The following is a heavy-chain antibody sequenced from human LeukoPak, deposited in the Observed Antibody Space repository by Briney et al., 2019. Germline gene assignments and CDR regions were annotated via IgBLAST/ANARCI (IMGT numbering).Heavy chain of an antibody. D-gene: IGHD3-10*01. V-gene: IGHV3-74*01. CDR2: IYVDGRTT. CDR3: ARDFPGIGRGTFDF. Sequence: GGSLRLSCVASGFTFSNYWMHWVRQPPGKGLVWVSRIYVDGRTTNYADSVKGRFTISRDNARNLVYLQMNSLRVDDTAVYYCARDFPGIGRGTFDFWGQGTIIIVSS. CDR1: GFTFSNYW. J-gene: IGHJ3*01.